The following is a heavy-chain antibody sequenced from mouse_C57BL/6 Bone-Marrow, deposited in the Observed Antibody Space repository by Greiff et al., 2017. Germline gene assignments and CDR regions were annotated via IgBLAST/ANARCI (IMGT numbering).Heavy chain of an antibody. D-gene: IGHD1-1*02. J-gene: IGHJ4*01. Sequence: EVHLVESGGGLVQPKGSLKLSCAASGFSFNTYAMNWVRQAPGKGLEWVARIRSKSNNYATYYADSVKDRFTISRDDSESMLYLQMNNLKTEDTAMYYCVRPDMGYAMDYWGQGTSVTVSS. CDR3: VRPDMGYAMDY. CDR1: GFSFNTYA. V-gene: IGHV10-1*01. CDR2: IRSKSNNYAT.